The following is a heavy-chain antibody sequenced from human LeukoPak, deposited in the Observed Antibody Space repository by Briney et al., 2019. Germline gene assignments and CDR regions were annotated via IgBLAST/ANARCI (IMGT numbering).Heavy chain of an antibody. CDR1: GGSISSGDYY. J-gene: IGHJ6*03. CDR3: ARGGYDYGGNSEKRYYYYYMDV. V-gene: IGHV4-30-4*08. D-gene: IGHD4-23*01. Sequence: SETLSLTCTVSGGSISSGDYYWSWIRQPPGKGLEWIGYIYYSGSTYYNPSLKSRVTISVDTSENQFSLKLSSVTAADTAVYYCARGGYDYGGNSEKRYYYYYMDVWGKGTTVTVSS. CDR2: IYYSGST.